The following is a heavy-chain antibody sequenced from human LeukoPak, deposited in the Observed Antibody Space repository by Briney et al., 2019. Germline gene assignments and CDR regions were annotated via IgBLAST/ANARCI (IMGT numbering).Heavy chain of an antibody. D-gene: IGHD4-23*01. CDR1: GHIVEDNA. CDR2: IQWKSGVT. V-gene: IGHV3-9*01. CDR3: VKDQTPGGGDV. Sequence: GGSLRLSCVVSGHIVEDNAMHWVRQVPGKGLEWVSGIQWKSGVTGYAGSVKGRFTISRDNAKKSLYLEMNNLRSEDTAFYYCVKDQTPGGGDVWGQGTTVTVSS. J-gene: IGHJ6*02.